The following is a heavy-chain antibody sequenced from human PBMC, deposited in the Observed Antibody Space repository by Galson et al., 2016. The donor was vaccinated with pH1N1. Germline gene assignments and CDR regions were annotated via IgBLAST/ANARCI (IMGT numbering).Heavy chain of an antibody. CDR3: VKVTAAQDDYQHGMDV. D-gene: IGHD5-12*01. CDR2: ISWKTGTI. Sequence: SLRLSCAASGFNFEEYAMHWVRQPPGKGLEWVSGISWKTGTIGYGDSVKGRFTISRDNAMKSLYLQMNSLRFEDTAVYYCVKVTAAQDDYQHGMDVWGQGTTVTVSS. V-gene: IGHV3-9*01. J-gene: IGHJ6*02. CDR1: GFNFEEYA.